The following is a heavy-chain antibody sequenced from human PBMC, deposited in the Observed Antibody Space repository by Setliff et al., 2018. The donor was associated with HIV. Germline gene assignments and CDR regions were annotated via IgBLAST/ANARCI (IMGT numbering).Heavy chain of an antibody. D-gene: IGHD3-3*01. Sequence: KPSETLSLTCTVSGDSINSYYWSWIRQPAGKGLDWIGRIYTSGTPNYNPSLKRRVAMSLDTSKNQFSLKVRSVTASDTAVYYCARNFWNGPPDYYYYGMDVWGQGTTVTVSS. J-gene: IGHJ6*02. CDR1: GDSINSYY. CDR3: ARNFWNGPPDYYYYGMDV. CDR2: IYTSGTP. V-gene: IGHV4-4*07.